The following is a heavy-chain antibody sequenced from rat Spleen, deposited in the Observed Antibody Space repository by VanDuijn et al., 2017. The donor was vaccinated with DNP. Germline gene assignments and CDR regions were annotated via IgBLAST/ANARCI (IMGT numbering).Heavy chain of an antibody. CDR1: GFTFGDYA. J-gene: IGHJ3*01. CDR3: ATYYSSYSNWFTY. V-gene: IGHV5S10*01. D-gene: IGHD1-2*01. CDR2: IIYDGSNT. Sequence: EVLLVESGGGLVQPGNSLKLSCAASGFTFGDYALAWVRQSPKKGLEWVATIIYDGSNTYYRDSVKGRFTISRDNAKSTLYLQMDSLRSEDTATYYCATYYSSYSNWFTYWGQGTLVTVSS.